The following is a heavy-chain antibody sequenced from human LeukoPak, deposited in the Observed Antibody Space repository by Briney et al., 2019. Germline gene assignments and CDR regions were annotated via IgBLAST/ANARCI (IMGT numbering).Heavy chain of an antibody. D-gene: IGHD2-2*01. CDR1: GFTVSINY. CDR3: ARGETSSYDY. Sequence: GRPLRLSCAASGFTVSINYMSWVRQAPGKGLEWVSVIYSGGNTYYADSVKGRFTISRDNSKNTVYLQMNSLRAEDTAVYYCARGETSSYDYWGQGTLVTVSS. J-gene: IGHJ4*02. V-gene: IGHV3-53*01. CDR2: IYSGGNT.